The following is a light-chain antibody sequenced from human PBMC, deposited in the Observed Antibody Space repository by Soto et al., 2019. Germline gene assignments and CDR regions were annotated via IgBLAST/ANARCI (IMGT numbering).Light chain of an antibody. V-gene: IGKV3-20*01. Sequence: EIVLTQSPGTLSWSPGERATLSCRVSQSLSSSYLAWYQQKPGQAPRLLIFGSFSRATGIPDRFSGSGSGTDFTLTISRLEPEDSAVYYCQQYGTLITFGQGTRLEIK. J-gene: IGKJ5*01. CDR2: GSF. CDR3: QQYGTLIT. CDR1: QSLSSSY.